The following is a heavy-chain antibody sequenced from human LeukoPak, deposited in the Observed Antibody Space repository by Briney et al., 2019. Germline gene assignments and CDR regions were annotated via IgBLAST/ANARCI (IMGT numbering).Heavy chain of an antibody. V-gene: IGHV3-23*01. CDR1: GFTFSSYA. Sequence: GGSLRLSCAAYGFTFSSYAMSWVRQAPGKGLEWVSGIGGSGGSTYYADSEKGRFTIARDNSKNTLYLQMNSLRAEDTAVYCCARDWIRAAAAGTVDYWGQGTLVTVSS. D-gene: IGHD6-13*01. CDR3: ARDWIRAAAAGTVDY. CDR2: IGGSGGST. J-gene: IGHJ4*02.